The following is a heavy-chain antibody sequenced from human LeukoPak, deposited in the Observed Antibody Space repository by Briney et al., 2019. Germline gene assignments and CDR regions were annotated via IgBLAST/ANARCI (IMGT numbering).Heavy chain of an antibody. J-gene: IGHJ4*02. Sequence: PGRSLRLSCAASGFTFSSYGMHWVRQAPGKGLEWVAAISYDGGNKYYADSVKGRFTISRDNSKNTLDLRMNSLRAEDTAVYYCAKVLGAAASPNYFDYWGQGALVTVSS. CDR2: ISYDGGNK. CDR3: AKVLGAAASPNYFDY. V-gene: IGHV3-30*18. CDR1: GFTFSSYG. D-gene: IGHD6-13*01.